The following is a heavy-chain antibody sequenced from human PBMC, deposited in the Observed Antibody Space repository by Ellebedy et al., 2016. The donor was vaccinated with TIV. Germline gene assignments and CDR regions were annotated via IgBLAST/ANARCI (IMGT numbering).Heavy chain of an antibody. V-gene: IGHV3-48*04. CDR2: ISFTSSVV. D-gene: IGHD6-13*01. CDR3: SRPIRESGWYVVDTYFYYGMDV. Sequence: GESLKISCAASGFTFSHHSMYWVRQAPGKGLEWISFISFTSSVVYYADSVKGRFTVSRDNARNSLYLQMNSLRAEDTAVYYCSRPIRESGWYVVDTYFYYGMDVWGQGTTVTVSS. CDR1: GFTFSHHS. J-gene: IGHJ6*02.